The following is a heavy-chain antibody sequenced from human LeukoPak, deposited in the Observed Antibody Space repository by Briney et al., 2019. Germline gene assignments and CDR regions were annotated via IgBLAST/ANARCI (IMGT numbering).Heavy chain of an antibody. CDR3: ARDPVEWELLLDY. Sequence: GGSLRLSCAASGFTFSSYWMGWVRQAPGKRLEWVANMNIDGSEKYYADSAKGRFTISRDNAGNSVYLQMNSLRVEDTAVYYCARDPVEWELLLDYWGQGTLVTVSS. J-gene: IGHJ4*02. CDR1: GFTFSSYW. CDR2: MNIDGSEK. V-gene: IGHV3-7*01. D-gene: IGHD1-26*01.